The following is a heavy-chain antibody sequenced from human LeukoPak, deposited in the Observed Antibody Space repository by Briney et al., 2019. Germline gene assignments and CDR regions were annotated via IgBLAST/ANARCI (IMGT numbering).Heavy chain of an antibody. D-gene: IGHD2-21*02. CDR1: GGTFSSYA. Sequence: GASVKVSCKASGGTFSSYAISWVRQAPGQGLEWMGGIIPIFGTANYAQKFQGRVTITADESTSTAYMELSSLTSEDTAVYYCARGQPLLSHFDYWGQGTLVTVSS. V-gene: IGHV1-69*13. CDR2: IIPIFGTA. J-gene: IGHJ4*02. CDR3: ARGQPLLSHFDY.